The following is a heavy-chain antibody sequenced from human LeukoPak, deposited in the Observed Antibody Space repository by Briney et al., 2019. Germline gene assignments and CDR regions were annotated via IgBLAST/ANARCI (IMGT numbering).Heavy chain of an antibody. CDR2: ISAYNGNT. V-gene: IGHV1-18*01. CDR3: ARVPTTDYYDSSGYYSLDC. CDR1: GYTFTSYG. Sequence: ASVKVSCKASGYTFTSYGISWVRQAPGQGLEWMGWISAYNGNTNYAQKLQGRVTMTTDTSTSTAYMELRSLRSDDTAVYYCARVPTTDYYDSSGYYSLDCWGQGTLVTVSS. D-gene: IGHD3-22*01. J-gene: IGHJ4*02.